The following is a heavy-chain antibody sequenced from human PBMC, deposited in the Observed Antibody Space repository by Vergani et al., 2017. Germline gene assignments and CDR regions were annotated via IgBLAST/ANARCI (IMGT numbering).Heavy chain of an antibody. Sequence: EVQLLESGGGLVQPGGSLRLSCAASGFTFSSYAMSWVRQAPGKGLEWVSAISGSGGSTYYADSVKGRLTISRDNSKNTLYLQMNSLRAEDTAVYYCAKDHRAYYYDSSGYGNFDDWGQGTLVTVSS. CDR3: AKDHRAYYYDSSGYGNFDD. V-gene: IGHV3-23*01. J-gene: IGHJ4*02. D-gene: IGHD3-22*01. CDR1: GFTFSSYA. CDR2: ISGSGGST.